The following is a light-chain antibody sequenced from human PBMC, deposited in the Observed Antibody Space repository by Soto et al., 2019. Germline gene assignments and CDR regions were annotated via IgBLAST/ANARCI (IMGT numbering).Light chain of an antibody. Sequence: EIVLTQSPCTLSLSPGERARLSCRASQSVSSSYLAWYQQKPGQAPRLLIYGASSRATGIPDRFSGSGSGTDFTLTISRLEPEDFAVYYCQQYGSSPWTFGQGTKVDIK. CDR2: GAS. V-gene: IGKV3-20*01. J-gene: IGKJ1*01. CDR1: QSVSSSY. CDR3: QQYGSSPWT.